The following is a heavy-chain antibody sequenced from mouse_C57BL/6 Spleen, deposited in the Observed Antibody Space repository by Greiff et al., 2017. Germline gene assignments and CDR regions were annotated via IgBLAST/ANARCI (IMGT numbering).Heavy chain of an antibody. CDR1: GYTFTSYD. J-gene: IGHJ3*01. D-gene: IGHD4-1*01. Sequence: ESGPELVKPGASVKLSCKASGYTFTSYDINWVKQRPGQGLEWIGWIYPRDGSTKYNEKFKGKATLTVDTSSSTAYMELHSLTSEDSAVYFCARSELGAPFAYWGQGTLVTVSA. V-gene: IGHV1-85*01. CDR3: ARSELGAPFAY. CDR2: IYPRDGST.